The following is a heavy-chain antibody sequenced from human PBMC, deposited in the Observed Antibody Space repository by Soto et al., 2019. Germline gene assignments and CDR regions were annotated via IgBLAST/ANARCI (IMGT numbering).Heavy chain of an antibody. CDR1: GDSISAYS. J-gene: IGHJ4*02. CDR2: IHYNGNT. Sequence: QVQLQVSAPGLVKPSETLSLTCTVSGDSISAYSWSWVRQPPGKGLEWIGNIHYNGNTKYNPSLKSRVTMSVDTSKNQFSLTLISVTAADTAKYFCAREGNLGRWLQPLDFWGQGTLVTVSS. CDR3: AREGNLGRWLQPLDF. D-gene: IGHD5-12*01. V-gene: IGHV4-59*01.